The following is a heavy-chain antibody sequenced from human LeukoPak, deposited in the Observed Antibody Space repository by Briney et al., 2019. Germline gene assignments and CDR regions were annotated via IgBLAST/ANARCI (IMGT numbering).Heavy chain of an antibody. CDR1: GFTFGDYA. J-gene: IGHJ4*02. Sequence: PGGSLRVSCTASGFTFGDYAMSWVRQAPGKGLEWVGFIRSKAYGGTTEYAASVKGRFTISRDDSKSIAYLQMNSLKTEDTAVYYCTREGNGPFFDYWGQGTLVTVSS. V-gene: IGHV3-49*04. D-gene: IGHD2-8*01. CDR2: IRSKAYGGTT. CDR3: TREGNGPFFDY.